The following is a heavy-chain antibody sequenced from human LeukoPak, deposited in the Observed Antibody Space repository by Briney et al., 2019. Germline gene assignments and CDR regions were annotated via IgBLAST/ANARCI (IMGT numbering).Heavy chain of an antibody. D-gene: IGHD5-24*01. CDR3: ARNRDGYNSFDY. Sequence: SETLSLTCAVYGGSFSGYYWSWIRQHPGKGLEWIGYIYYSGSSYYNPSLRSRVTISVDTSKNHFSLKLSSVTAADTAVYYCARNRDGYNSFDYWGQGTLVTVSS. CDR1: GGSFSGYY. V-gene: IGHV4-31*11. CDR2: IYYSGSS. J-gene: IGHJ4*02.